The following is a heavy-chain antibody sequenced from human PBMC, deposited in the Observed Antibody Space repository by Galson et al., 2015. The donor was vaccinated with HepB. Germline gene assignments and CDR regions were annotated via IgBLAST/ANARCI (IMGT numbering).Heavy chain of an antibody. J-gene: IGHJ4*02. CDR3: AKAVAGHTFQYDY. CDR1: GGSISSSNYH. Sequence: TLSLTCTVSGGSISSSNYHWGWIRQPPGKGLEWIGSIYYTGNTYCNPSLKSRVTMSTDTSKNQFSLRLSSVTAADTAVYYCAKAVAGHTFQYDYWGQGTQVTVSS. D-gene: IGHD6-19*01. CDR2: IYYTGNT. V-gene: IGHV4-39*01.